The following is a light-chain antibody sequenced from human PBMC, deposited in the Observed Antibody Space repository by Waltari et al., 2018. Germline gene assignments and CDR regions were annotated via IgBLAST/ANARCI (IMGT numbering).Light chain of an antibody. J-gene: IGLJ1*01. V-gene: IGLV2-14*03. CDR2: DVS. CDR1: SSDIGAYDY. Sequence: QSALTQPASVSGSPGQSVTISCTGSSSDIGAYDYVSWYQQHPDKGPKLLVYDVSQRPSGVSNRFSGSKSGNTASLVISELRAEDEADYYCSSYSSTSTFYVFGTGTTVTVL. CDR3: SSYSSTSTFYV.